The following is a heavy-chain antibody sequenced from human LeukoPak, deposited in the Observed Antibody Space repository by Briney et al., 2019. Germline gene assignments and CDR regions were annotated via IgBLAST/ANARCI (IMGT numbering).Heavy chain of an antibody. Sequence: SETLSLTCAVSGYSISSGYYWGWIRQPPGKGLEWIGSIYHSGSTYYNPSLKSRVTISVDTSKNQFSLKLSSVTAADTAVYYCVRITTDPETFDIWGPGTMVTVSS. D-gene: IGHD3-3*01. V-gene: IGHV4-38-2*01. CDR3: VRITTDPETFDI. CDR1: GYSISSGYY. CDR2: IYHSGST. J-gene: IGHJ3*02.